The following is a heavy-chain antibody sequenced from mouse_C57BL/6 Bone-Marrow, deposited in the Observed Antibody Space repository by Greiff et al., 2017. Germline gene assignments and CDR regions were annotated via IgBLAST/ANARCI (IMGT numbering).Heavy chain of an antibody. CDR2: IYPGDGDT. J-gene: IGHJ3*01. CDR3: AREEWLRRFAY. V-gene: IGHV1-82*01. D-gene: IGHD2-2*01. CDR1: GYAFSSSW. Sequence: VNVVESGPELVKPGASVKISCKASGYAFSSSWMNWVKQRPGKGLEWIGRIYPGDGDTNYNGKFKGKATLTADKSSSTAYMQLSSLTSEDSAVYFCAREEWLRRFAYWGQGTLVTVSA.